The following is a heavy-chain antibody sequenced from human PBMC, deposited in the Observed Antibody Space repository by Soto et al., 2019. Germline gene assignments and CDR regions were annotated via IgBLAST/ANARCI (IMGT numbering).Heavy chain of an antibody. CDR3: ARAHRGSGAAFDI. J-gene: IGHJ3*02. D-gene: IGHD3-10*01. CDR2: IWYDGSNK. CDR1: GFTFSSYG. V-gene: IGHV3-33*01. Sequence: QVQLVESGGGVVQPGRSLRLSCAASGFTFSSYGMHWVRQAPGKGLEWVAVIWYDGSNKYYADSVKGRFTISRDNSKNAPYLQMTSLRADATAVYYCARAHRGSGAAFDIWGQGTMVTVSS.